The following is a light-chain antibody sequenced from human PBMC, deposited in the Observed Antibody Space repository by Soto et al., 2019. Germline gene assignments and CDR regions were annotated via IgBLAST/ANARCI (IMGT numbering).Light chain of an antibody. J-gene: IGLJ1*01. CDR1: SRGIGSYNF. Sequence: QSVVTQPPPPSGASGQTVTLSFPGNSRGIGSYNFVSLYQQHPGKAPKLMIFVVTKRPSGVPDGVSGSKSGNTASLTVSGLPAEDEPDHYCSSHAGSNIWYVYGTGTKVTVL. CDR2: VVT. CDR3: SSHAGSNIWYV. V-gene: IGLV2-8*01.